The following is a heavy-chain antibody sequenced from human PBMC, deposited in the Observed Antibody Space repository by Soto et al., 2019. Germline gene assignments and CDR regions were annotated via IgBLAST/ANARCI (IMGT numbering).Heavy chain of an antibody. CDR3: ARLRASAYYYYGMDV. CDR2: IYYSGST. D-gene: IGHD6-25*01. Sequence: SETLSLTCTVSGGSISSSSYYWGWIRQPPGKGLEWIGNIYYSGSTYYNPSLKSRVTISVDTSKNQFSLKLSSVTAADTAVYSCARLRASAYYYYGMDVWGQGTTVTVSS. V-gene: IGHV4-39*01. CDR1: GGSISSSSYY. J-gene: IGHJ6*02.